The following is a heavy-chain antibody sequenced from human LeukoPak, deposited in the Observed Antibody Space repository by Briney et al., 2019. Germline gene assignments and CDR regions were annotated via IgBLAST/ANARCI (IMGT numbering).Heavy chain of an antibody. CDR3: ARDSDSSGYSGPLFDY. Sequence: GASVKVSCKASGYTFTGYYMHWVRQAPGQGLEWMGIINPSGGSTSYAQKFQGRVTMTRDTSTSTVYMELSSLRSEDTAVYYCARDSDSSGYSGPLFDYWGQGTLVTVSS. CDR1: GYTFTGYY. CDR2: INPSGGST. V-gene: IGHV1-46*01. J-gene: IGHJ4*02. D-gene: IGHD3-22*01.